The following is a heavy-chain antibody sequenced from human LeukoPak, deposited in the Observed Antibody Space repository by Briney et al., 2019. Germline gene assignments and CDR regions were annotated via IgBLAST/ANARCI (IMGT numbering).Heavy chain of an antibody. Sequence: SVKVSCKASGGTFTNYAINWVRQAPGQGLEWMGRIIPILDVTNYAQKFQGRVTITADQSTSTAYMELSSPRSEDTAVYYCARGGGVDILTGFQYWGQGTLVTVSS. CDR1: GGTFTNYA. V-gene: IGHV1-69*04. D-gene: IGHD3-9*01. J-gene: IGHJ4*02. CDR3: ARGGGVDILTGFQY. CDR2: IIPILDVT.